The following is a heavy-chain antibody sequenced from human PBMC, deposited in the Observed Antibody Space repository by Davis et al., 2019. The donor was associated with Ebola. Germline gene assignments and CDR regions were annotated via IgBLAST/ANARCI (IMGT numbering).Heavy chain of an antibody. Sequence: PGGSLRLSCAAPAFTLSSYAMHRVRQAPCKGLEWVAVISYDGSNKYYADSVKGRFTISRDNSKNTLYLQMNSLRAEDTAVYYCARDLCFQSGYDYRVCYYFDYWGQGTLVTVSS. CDR1: AFTLSSYA. V-gene: IGHV3-30-3*01. CDR2: ISYDGSNK. CDR3: ARDLCFQSGYDYRVCYYFDY. J-gene: IGHJ4*02. D-gene: IGHD5-12*01.